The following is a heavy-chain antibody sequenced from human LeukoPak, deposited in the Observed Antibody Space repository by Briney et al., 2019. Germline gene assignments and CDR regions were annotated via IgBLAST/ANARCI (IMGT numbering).Heavy chain of an antibody. V-gene: IGHV3-15*01. D-gene: IGHD3-10*01. CDR2: IKSKTDGGTT. CDR1: GFTFSNAW. CDR3: TTNYGLGIKYYYYMDV. Sequence: GGSLRLSCAASGFTFSNAWMSWVRQAPGKGLEWVGRIKSKTDGGTTDYAAPVKGRFTISRDDSKNTLYLQMNSLKTEDAAVYYCTTNYGLGIKYYYYMDVWGKGTTVTVSS. J-gene: IGHJ6*03.